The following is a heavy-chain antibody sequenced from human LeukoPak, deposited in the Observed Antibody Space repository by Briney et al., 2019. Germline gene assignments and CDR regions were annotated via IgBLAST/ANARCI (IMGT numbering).Heavy chain of an antibody. CDR2: INPNSGGT. CDR3: ARGQGDYHFDY. D-gene: IGHD4-17*01. CDR1: GYAFTAYY. Sequence: ASVKVSCKASGYAFTAYYIHWVRQAPGQGLEWMGWINPNSGGTNYAQKFQGRVTMPRDTSVSTAYMELSSLTSDDTAVYYCARGQGDYHFDYWGQGTLVTVSS. J-gene: IGHJ4*02. V-gene: IGHV1-2*02.